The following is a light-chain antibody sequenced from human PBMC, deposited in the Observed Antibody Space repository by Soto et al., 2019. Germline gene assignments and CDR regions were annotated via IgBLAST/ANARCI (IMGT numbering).Light chain of an antibody. J-gene: IGKJ1*01. Sequence: DIQMTQSPSSLSASVADRVPINCRASQSIRRSLNWYQQKPGKAPKVMIYAASSLQSGVPSRFSGSGYGTDFTLTITSLQSEDVTMYYCQQSYSSPRTLGQGTKVDI. CDR1: QSIRRS. V-gene: IGKV1-39*01. CDR3: QQSYSSPRT. CDR2: AAS.